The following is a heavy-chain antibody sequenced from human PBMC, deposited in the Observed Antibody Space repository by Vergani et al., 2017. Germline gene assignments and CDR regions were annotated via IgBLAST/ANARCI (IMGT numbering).Heavy chain of an antibody. V-gene: IGHV4-61*02. CDR2: IYTSGST. CDR1: GGSISSGSYY. CDR3: AGERYCSGGSCYPYYYYGMDV. J-gene: IGHJ6*02. Sequence: QVQLQESGPGLVKPSQTLSLTCTVSGGSISSGSYYWSWIRQPAGKGLEWIGRIYTSGSTNYNPSLKSRVTISVDTSKNQFSLTLSSVTAADTAVYYCAGERYCSGGSCYPYYYYGMDVWGQGTTVTVSS. D-gene: IGHD2-15*01.